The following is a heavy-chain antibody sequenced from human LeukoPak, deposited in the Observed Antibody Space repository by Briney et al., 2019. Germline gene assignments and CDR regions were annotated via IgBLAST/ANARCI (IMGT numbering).Heavy chain of an antibody. D-gene: IGHD6-19*01. Sequence: GGSLRLSCAASGFTFSSYSMNWVRQAPGKGLEWVSYISSSSSTIYYADSVKGRFTISRDNAKNSLYLQMNSLRAEDTALYYCARVSDISVAAYFDYWGQGTRVTVSS. CDR1: GFTFSSYS. J-gene: IGHJ4*02. V-gene: IGHV3-48*01. CDR2: ISSSSSTI. CDR3: ARVSDISVAAYFDY.